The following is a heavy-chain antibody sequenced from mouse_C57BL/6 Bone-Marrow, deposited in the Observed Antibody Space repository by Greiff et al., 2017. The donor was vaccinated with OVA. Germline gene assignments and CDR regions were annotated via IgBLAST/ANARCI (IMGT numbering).Heavy chain of an antibody. V-gene: IGHV5-4*01. CDR3: ARDTNYDYEYFDV. J-gene: IGHJ1*03. CDR1: GFTFSSYA. Sequence: EVKLVESGGGLVKPGGSLKLSCAASGFTFSSYAMSWVRQTPEKRLEWVATISDGGSYTYYPDNVKGRFTISRDNAKNNLYLQMSHLKSEDTAMYYCARDTNYDYEYFDVWGTGTTVTVSS. CDR2: ISDGGSYT. D-gene: IGHD2-4*01.